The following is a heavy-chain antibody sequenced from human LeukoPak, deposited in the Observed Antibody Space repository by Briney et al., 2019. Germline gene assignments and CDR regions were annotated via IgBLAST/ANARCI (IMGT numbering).Heavy chain of an antibody. Sequence: GGTLRLSCAASGFTFTSYGMSWVRQAPGKGLEWVSSISGSGSGGSTYYADSVKGRFTISRDNSKNTLYLQMNSLRAEDTAVYYCAKDDDWGRYKHWGQGTLVTVSS. J-gene: IGHJ1*01. CDR3: AKDDDWGRYKH. CDR1: GFTFTSYG. CDR2: ISGSGSGGST. D-gene: IGHD3-16*01. V-gene: IGHV3-23*01.